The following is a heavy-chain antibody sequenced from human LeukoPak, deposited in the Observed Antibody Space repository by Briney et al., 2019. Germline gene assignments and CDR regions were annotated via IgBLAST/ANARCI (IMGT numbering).Heavy chain of an antibody. Sequence: PSETLSLTCAVYGGSFSGYYCSWIRQPPGKGRGWIGEINHSGSTNYNPSLKSRVTISVDTSKNQFSLKMNSVTAADTAVYYCAREGSSKFGFGSWGQGTLVTISS. D-gene: IGHD6-13*01. CDR1: GGSFSGYY. CDR2: INHSGST. J-gene: IGHJ5*01. CDR3: AREGSSKFGFGS. V-gene: IGHV4-34*01.